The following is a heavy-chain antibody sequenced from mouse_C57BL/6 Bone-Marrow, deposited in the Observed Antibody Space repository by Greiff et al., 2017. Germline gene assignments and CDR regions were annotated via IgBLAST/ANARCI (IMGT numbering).Heavy chain of an antibody. Sequence: QVHVKQSGPELVKPGASVKISCKASGYSFTSYYIHWVKQRPGQGLEWIGWIYPGSGNTKYNEKFKGKATLTADTSSSTAYMQLSSLTSEDSAVYYCADGYPFDYWGQGTTLTVSS. J-gene: IGHJ2*01. CDR3: ADGYPFDY. CDR1: GYSFTSYY. V-gene: IGHV1-66*01. D-gene: IGHD2-3*01. CDR2: IYPGSGNT.